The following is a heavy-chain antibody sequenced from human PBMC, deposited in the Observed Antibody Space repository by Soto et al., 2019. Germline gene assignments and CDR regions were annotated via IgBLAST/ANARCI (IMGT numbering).Heavy chain of an antibody. CDR2: IYYSGST. D-gene: IGHD5-18*01. J-gene: IGHJ6*02. V-gene: IGHV4-31*03. CDR1: GGSIRSGGYY. Sequence: LSLTCTVSGGSIRSGGYYWSWVRQSPRRGLEWIGNIYYSGSTYYNLSLKSRLTISVDTSKNQFSLNLSSVTAADTAVYYCARDRLMATAGTARHYFGLDVWGRGTTVTVSS. CDR3: ARDRLMATAGTARHYFGLDV.